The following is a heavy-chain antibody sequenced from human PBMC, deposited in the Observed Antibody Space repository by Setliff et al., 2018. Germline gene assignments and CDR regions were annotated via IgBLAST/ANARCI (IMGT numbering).Heavy chain of an antibody. J-gene: IGHJ6*03. V-gene: IGHV3-23*01. CDR1: GFTFSDYA. Sequence: GGSLRLSCAASGFTFSDYAMSWVRQAPGKGLEWVSTISGSAGSIHLADSVKGRFTISRDNSKNTLFLQMNSLGAEDTAVYYCARSGGIGNYNWDVWGKGTTVT. CDR2: ISGSAGSI. D-gene: IGHD3-16*01. CDR3: ARSGGIGNYNWDV.